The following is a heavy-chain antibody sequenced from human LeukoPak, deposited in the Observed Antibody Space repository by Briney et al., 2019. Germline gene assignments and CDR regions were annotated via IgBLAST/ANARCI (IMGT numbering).Heavy chain of an antibody. J-gene: IGHJ3*02. CDR2: FDPNTGAT. CDR1: GDTLTGYY. D-gene: IGHD3-10*01. V-gene: IGHV1-2*02. Sequence: GASVKVSCKASGDTLTGYYIQWVRQAPRQGLEWMGCFDPNTGATHYAQKFQGRVTMTRDTSIDTDFLELRSLISDDTALYYCAGYTVVRGLTLSVFDIWGQGTMVTVSS. CDR3: AGYTVVRGLTLSVFDI.